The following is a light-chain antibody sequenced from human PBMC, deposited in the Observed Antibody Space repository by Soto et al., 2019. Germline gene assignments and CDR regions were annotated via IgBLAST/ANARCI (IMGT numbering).Light chain of an antibody. CDR1: QSVSSN. J-gene: IGKJ1*01. V-gene: IGKV3-15*01. CDR3: QRYNNWPPWT. CDR2: GAS. Sequence: EIVMTQSPATLSVSPGERATLSCRASQSVSSNLAWYQQKLGQAPRLLIYGASTRATGIPARFSGSGSGTEFTLTISSLQSEDFAVYYCQRYNNWPPWTFGQGTNVEIK.